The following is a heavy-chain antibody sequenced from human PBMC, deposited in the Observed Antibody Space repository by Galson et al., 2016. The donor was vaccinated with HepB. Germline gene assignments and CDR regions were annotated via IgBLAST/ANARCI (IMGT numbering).Heavy chain of an antibody. Sequence: SLRLSCAASGFTFSSYWMSWVRQAPGRGLEWVANIKEDGSEKYYVGSVKGRFIISRDNAKNSLYLQMNSLRAEDTAVYYCANIPRRGPFDYWGQGTQVTVSS. J-gene: IGHJ4*02. CDR3: ANIPRRGPFDY. D-gene: IGHD2-21*01. CDR1: GFTFSSYW. V-gene: IGHV3-7*03. CDR2: IKEDGSEK.